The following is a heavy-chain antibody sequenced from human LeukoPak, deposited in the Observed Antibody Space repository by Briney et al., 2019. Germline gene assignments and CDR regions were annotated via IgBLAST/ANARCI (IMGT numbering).Heavy chain of an antibody. V-gene: IGHV4-34*01. CDR1: GGSFSGYY. J-gene: IGHJ4*02. CDR3: ASSDYGGNSGADY. CDR2: INHSGST. D-gene: IGHD4-23*01. Sequence: SETLSLTCAVYGGSFSGYYWSWIRQPPGKGLEWIGEINHSGSTNYNPSLKSRVTISVDTSKNQFSLKLSSVTAADTAVYYCASSDYGGNSGADYWGQGTLDTVSS.